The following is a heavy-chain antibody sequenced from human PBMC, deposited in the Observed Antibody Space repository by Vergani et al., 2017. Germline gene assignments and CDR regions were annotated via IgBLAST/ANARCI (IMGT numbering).Heavy chain of an antibody. J-gene: IGHJ4*02. V-gene: IGHV4-30-4*01. D-gene: IGHD6-13*01. CDR3: AREGSSSRGNY. CDR2: INHSGST. Sequence: QVQLQESGPGLVKPSQTLSLTCTVSGGSISSGDYYWSWIRQPPGKGLEWIGEINHSGSTNYNPSLKSRVTISVDTSKNQFSLKLSSVTAADTAVYYCAREGSSSRGNYWGQGTLVTVSS. CDR1: GGSISSGDYY.